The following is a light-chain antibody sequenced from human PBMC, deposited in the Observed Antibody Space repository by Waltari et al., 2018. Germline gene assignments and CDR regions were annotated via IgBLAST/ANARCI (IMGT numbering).Light chain of an antibody. V-gene: IGKV3-15*01. Sequence: EIVMTQSPATLSVSPGERATLSCRASQSVSRKLAWYQQKRGQAPRLLIYGASTRATGIPARFRGSGSWTEFILTITRLQSEDFAVYYCQQYNNWYTFGQGTKLEIK. CDR2: GAS. J-gene: IGKJ2*01. CDR3: QQYNNWYT. CDR1: QSVSRK.